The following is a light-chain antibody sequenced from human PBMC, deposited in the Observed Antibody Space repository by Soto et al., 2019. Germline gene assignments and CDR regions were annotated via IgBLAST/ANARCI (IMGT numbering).Light chain of an antibody. V-gene: IGKV3-20*01. Sequence: EIVLTQSPGTLSLSPGERATLSCRASQSVARNFLAWYQRKPGQAPRLLIYGASTRATDIPDRFSGSGSGTDFTLTISRLEPEDFAVYYCQQYSFVPLTFGQGTKVELK. J-gene: IGKJ1*01. CDR1: QSVARNF. CDR3: QQYSFVPLT. CDR2: GAS.